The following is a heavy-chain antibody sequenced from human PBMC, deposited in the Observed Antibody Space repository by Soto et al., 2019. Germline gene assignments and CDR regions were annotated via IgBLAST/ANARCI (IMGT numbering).Heavy chain of an antibody. J-gene: IGHJ6*02. CDR3: AREGTLPTVVTRYYYYGMDV. D-gene: IGHD4-17*01. CDR2: IYYSGST. Sequence: PSETLSLTCTVSGGSISSYYWSWIRQPPGKGLEWIGYIYYSGSTNYNPSLKSRVTISVDTSKNQFSLKLSSVTAADTAVYYCAREGTLPTVVTRYYYYGMDVWGQGTTVTVS. V-gene: IGHV4-59*01. CDR1: GGSISSYY.